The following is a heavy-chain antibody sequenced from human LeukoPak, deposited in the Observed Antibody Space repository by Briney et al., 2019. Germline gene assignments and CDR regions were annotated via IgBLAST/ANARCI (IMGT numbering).Heavy chain of an antibody. J-gene: IGHJ4*02. CDR3: ARHMDPDFGDKKLFDY. CDR1: GFTLSDSA. CDR2: IRSKTNSYAT. D-gene: IGHD4-23*01. Sequence: GGSLKLSCAASGFTLSDSAMHWVRQTSDKGLEWVVRIRSKTNSYATEYAASVKGRFTISRDDSKNTIYLQMNSLKTEDTAVYHCARHMDPDFGDKKLFDYWGLGTQVTVSS. V-gene: IGHV3-73*01.